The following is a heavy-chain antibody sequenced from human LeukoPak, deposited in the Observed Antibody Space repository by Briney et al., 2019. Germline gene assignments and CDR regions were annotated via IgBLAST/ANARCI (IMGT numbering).Heavy chain of an antibody. Sequence: SETLSLTCTVSGGSISSYYWSWIRQPPGKGLEWIGYTYYSGSTNYNPSLKSRVTISVDTSKNQFSLKLSSVTAADTAVYYCARVPLRYYSRYYYYGMDVWGQGTTVTVSS. D-gene: IGHD3-10*01. V-gene: IGHV4-59*08. CDR2: TYYSGST. CDR1: GGSISSYY. CDR3: ARVPLRYYSRYYYYGMDV. J-gene: IGHJ6*02.